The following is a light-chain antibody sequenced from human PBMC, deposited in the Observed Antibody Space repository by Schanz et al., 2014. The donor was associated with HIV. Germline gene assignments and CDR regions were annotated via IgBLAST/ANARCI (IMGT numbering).Light chain of an antibody. V-gene: IGLV2-14*03. CDR1: SSDVGGYNY. CDR2: AVS. CDR3: SSYTSSSTYV. J-gene: IGLJ1*01. Sequence: QSALTQPRSVSGSPGQSVTISCTGTSSDVGGYNYVSWYQQHPGKAPKLMIYAVSVRPSGVSNRFSGSKSGNTASLTISGLQAEDEADYYCSSYTSSSTYVFGTGTKLTVL.